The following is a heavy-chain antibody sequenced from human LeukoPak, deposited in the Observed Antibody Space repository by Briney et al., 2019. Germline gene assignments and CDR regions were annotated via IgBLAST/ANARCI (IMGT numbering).Heavy chain of an antibody. CDR3: ARLSVTTSYYFDY. D-gene: IGHD4-17*01. Sequence: PGGSLRLSCAASGFTVSSNYMSWVRQAPGKGLEWVSVIYRDGSTYYADSVKGRFTISRDNSKNTLYLQMNGLRAEDTAVYYCARLSVTTSYYFDYWGQGTLFTVYS. CDR1: GFTVSSNY. J-gene: IGHJ4*02. V-gene: IGHV3-66*01. CDR2: IYRDGST.